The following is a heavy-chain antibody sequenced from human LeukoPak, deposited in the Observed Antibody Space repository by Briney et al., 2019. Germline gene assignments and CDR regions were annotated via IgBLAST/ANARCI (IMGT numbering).Heavy chain of an antibody. D-gene: IGHD3-22*01. CDR1: GYSFTSYW. CDR3: ARQYYYDSSGNEAFDI. V-gene: IGHV5-51*01. CDR2: IYPGDSDT. J-gene: IGHJ3*02. Sequence: GASVKVSCKASGYSFTSYWIGWVRQMPGKGLEWMGIIYPGDSDTRYSPSFQGQVTISADKSISTAYLQWSSLKASDTAMYYCARQYYYDSSGNEAFDIWGQGTMVTVSS.